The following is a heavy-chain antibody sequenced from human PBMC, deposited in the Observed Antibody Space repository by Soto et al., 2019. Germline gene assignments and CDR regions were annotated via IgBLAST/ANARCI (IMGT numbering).Heavy chain of an antibody. CDR1: GYTFTSYY. V-gene: IGHV1-18*04. CDR2: ISAYNGST. Sequence: GASVKVSCKASGYTFTSYYMHWVRQAPGQGLEWMGWISAYNGSTNYAQKLQGRVTMTRDTSTSTAYMELRSLRSDDTAVYYCARDATVVDRLGYWGQGTLVTVSS. D-gene: IGHD3-22*01. CDR3: ARDATVVDRLGY. J-gene: IGHJ4*02.